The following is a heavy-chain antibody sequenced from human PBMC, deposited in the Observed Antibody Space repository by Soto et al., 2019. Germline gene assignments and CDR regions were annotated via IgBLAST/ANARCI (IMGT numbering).Heavy chain of an antibody. D-gene: IGHD3-10*01. CDR2: ISAYNGNT. J-gene: IGHJ4*02. CDR3: ERKLDYYGSGSTNFDY. CDR1: GYTFTSYG. Sequence: ASVKVSCKASGYTFTSYGISWVRQAPGQGLEWMGWISAYNGNTNYAQKLQGRVTMTTDTSTSTAYMEMRNLKSDDTAVYYCERKLDYYGSGSTNFDYWGQGTLVTVPS. V-gene: IGHV1-18*04.